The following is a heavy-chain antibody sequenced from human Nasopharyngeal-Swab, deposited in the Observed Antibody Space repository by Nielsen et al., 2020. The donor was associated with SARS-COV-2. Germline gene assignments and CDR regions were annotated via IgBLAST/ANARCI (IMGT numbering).Heavy chain of an antibody. D-gene: IGHD5-18*01. Sequence: GGSLRLSCAASGFTFSSYSMNWFRQAQGKGLEWVTYIRNKDYGGTTEYAASVRGRFTISRDDSKNIAYLQMNSLTTEDTAVYYCTRDFPFSVDTATRGYMDVWSKGTTVTVSS. CDR2: IRNKDYGGTT. CDR3: TRDFPFSVDTATRGYMDV. V-gene: IGHV3-49*03. CDR1: GFTFSSYS. J-gene: IGHJ6*03.